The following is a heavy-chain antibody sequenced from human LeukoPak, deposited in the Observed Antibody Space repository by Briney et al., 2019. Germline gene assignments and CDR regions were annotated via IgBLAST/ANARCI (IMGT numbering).Heavy chain of an antibody. CDR2: IRNKANSYTT. J-gene: IGHJ3*02. CDR3: ARGIGTSYDSSRDAFDI. V-gene: IGHV3-72*01. CDR1: GFTFSDHY. Sequence: GGSLRLSCAASGFTFSDHYMDWVRQAPGKGLEWVGRIRNKANSYTTEYVASVKGRFTISRDDSNNSLYLQMNSLKTEDTAVYYCARGIGTSYDSSRDAFDIWGQGAMVTVSS. D-gene: IGHD3-22*01.